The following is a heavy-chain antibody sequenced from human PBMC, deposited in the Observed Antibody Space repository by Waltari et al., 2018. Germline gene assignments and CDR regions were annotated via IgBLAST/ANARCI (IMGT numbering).Heavy chain of an antibody. Sequence: QVQLQQWGAGLLKPSETLSLTCAVYGGAFSGYYWSWIRQPPGKGLERIGVINHSGSTNYNPSLKSRVTISVDTSNNQFSLKLISVTAADTAVYYCARGTSGWYGLAGWFDPWGQGTLVTVSS. J-gene: IGHJ5*02. CDR3: ARGTSGWYGLAGWFDP. D-gene: IGHD6-19*01. CDR1: GGAFSGYY. V-gene: IGHV4-34*01. CDR2: INHSGST.